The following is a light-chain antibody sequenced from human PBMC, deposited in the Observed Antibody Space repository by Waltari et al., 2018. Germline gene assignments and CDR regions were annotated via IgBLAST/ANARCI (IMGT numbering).Light chain of an antibody. J-gene: IGKJ1*01. CDR2: HAS. CDR1: QSIGIY. Sequence: EIVLTKSPGTLSLPPGASATLSCSASQSIGIYLAWYQQKPGQAPRLLMYHASSRATGIPDRFSGSGSGTDFSLTISRLEPEDFAVYYCQKYESLPERFGQGTKVEIK. CDR3: QKYESLPER. V-gene: IGKV3-20*01.